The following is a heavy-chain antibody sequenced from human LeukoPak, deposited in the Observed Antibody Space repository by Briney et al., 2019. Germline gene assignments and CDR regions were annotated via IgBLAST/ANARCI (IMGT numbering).Heavy chain of an antibody. CDR2: INHSGST. D-gene: IGHD3-9*01. CDR1: GGSFSGYY. Sequence: SETLSLTCAVYGGSFSGYYWSWIRQPPGKGLEWIGEINHSGSTNYNPSLKSRVTISVDTSKNQFSLKLSSVTAADTAVYYCARELKYYDILTGQRDYFDYWGQGTLVTVSS. J-gene: IGHJ4*02. V-gene: IGHV4-34*01. CDR3: ARELKYYDILTGQRDYFDY.